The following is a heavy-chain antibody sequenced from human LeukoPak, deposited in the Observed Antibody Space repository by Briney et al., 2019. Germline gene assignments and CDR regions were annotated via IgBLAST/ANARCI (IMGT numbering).Heavy chain of an antibody. CDR1: GFTFSNAW. Sequence: GGSLRLSCAASGFTFSNAWMSWVRQAPGKGLEWVSVIYSGGRTYYADSVKGRFTISRDNSKNTLYLQMNSLRAEDTAVYYCARELYSSSNYWGQGTLVTVSS. CDR3: ARELYSSSNY. V-gene: IGHV3-53*01. J-gene: IGHJ4*02. D-gene: IGHD6-6*01. CDR2: IYSGGRT.